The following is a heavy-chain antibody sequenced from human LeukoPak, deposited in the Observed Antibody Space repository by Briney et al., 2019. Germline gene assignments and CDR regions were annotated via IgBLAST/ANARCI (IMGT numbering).Heavy chain of an antibody. CDR3: AKGIESSGSYYTCFDY. V-gene: IGHV3-23*01. J-gene: IGHJ4*02. CDR1: GFTFSNYA. Sequence: TGGSLRLSCAASGFTFSNYAMSWVRQAPGKGLEWVSGISGSGGATYYADSVKGRFTISRDNSKNTLSLQMNSLRAEDTAVYYCAKGIESSGSYYTCFDYWGQGTLVTVSS. D-gene: IGHD1-26*01. CDR2: ISGSGGAT.